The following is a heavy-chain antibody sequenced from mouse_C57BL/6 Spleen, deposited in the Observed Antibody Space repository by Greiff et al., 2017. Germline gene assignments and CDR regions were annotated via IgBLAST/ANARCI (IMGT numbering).Heavy chain of an antibody. V-gene: IGHV1-26*01. CDR3: ARCYSNWYFDV. CDR2: INPNNGGT. Sequence: EVQLQQSGPELVKPGASVKISCKASGYTFTDYYMNWVKQSHGKSLEWIGDINPNNGGTSYNQKFKGKATLTVDKSSSPAYMELRSLTSEDSAVYYCARCYSNWYFDVWGTGTTVTVSS. CDR1: GYTFTDYY. D-gene: IGHD2-5*01. J-gene: IGHJ1*03.